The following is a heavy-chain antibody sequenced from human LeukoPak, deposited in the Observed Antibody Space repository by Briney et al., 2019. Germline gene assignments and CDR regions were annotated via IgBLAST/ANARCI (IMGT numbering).Heavy chain of an antibody. D-gene: IGHD2-2*01. Sequence: SVKVSCKASGGTFSSYAISWVRHTPGQGLEWMGGIIPIFGTANYAQKFQGRVTITADESTSTAYMELSSLRSEDTAVYYCARDVVPAATFQGFDPWGQGTLVTVSS. CDR3: ARDVVPAATFQGFDP. J-gene: IGHJ5*02. CDR2: IIPIFGTA. V-gene: IGHV1-69*13. CDR1: GGTFSSYA.